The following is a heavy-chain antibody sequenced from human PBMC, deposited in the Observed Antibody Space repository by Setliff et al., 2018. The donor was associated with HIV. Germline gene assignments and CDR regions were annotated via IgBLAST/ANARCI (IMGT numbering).Heavy chain of an antibody. Sequence: VASVKVSCKASGYTFSEYAIHWVRQAPGQRLEWMGRTDTDNGYRRYSPKLQGRVTITKDTSANTAYMELRGLRSEDTAVYYCARWCAAAGCYPAIYHFDSWGQGTLVTVSS. D-gene: IGHD2-2*01. CDR2: TDTDNGYR. CDR1: GYTFSEYA. CDR3: ARWCAAAGCYPAIYHFDS. J-gene: IGHJ4*02. V-gene: IGHV1-3*04.